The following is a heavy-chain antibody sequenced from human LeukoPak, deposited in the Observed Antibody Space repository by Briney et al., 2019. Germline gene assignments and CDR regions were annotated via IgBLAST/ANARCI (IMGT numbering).Heavy chain of an antibody. CDR3: ARGRVIGTGSSIGWFDP. J-gene: IGHJ5*02. V-gene: IGHV4-39*07. D-gene: IGHD3-10*01. CDR2: TYYSGST. CDR1: GGSISSSSYY. Sequence: SETLSLTCTVSGGSISSSSYYWGWIRQPPGKGLEWIGSTYYSGSTYYNPSLKSRVTISVDTSKNQFSLKLSSVTAADTAVYYCARGRVIGTGSSIGWFDPWGQGTLVTVSS.